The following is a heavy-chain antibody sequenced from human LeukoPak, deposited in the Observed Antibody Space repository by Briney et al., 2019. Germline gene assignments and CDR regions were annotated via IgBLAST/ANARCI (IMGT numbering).Heavy chain of an antibody. V-gene: IGHV4-38-2*02. CDR3: ARVQSGWHLNWFDP. CDR1: GYSISSGYY. J-gene: IGHJ5*02. D-gene: IGHD6-19*01. Sequence: SETLSLTCTVSGYSISSGYYWGWIRQPPGKGLEWIGNIYHSGSTYYNPSLKSRATISVDTSKNQFSLKVSSVTAADTAVYYCARVQSGWHLNWFDPWGQGTLVTVSS. CDR2: IYHSGST.